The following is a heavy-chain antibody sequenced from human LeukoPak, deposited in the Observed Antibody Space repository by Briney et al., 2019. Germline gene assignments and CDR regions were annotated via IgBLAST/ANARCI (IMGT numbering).Heavy chain of an antibody. CDR2: ISGSGDST. J-gene: IGHJ4*02. D-gene: IGHD3-10*01. CDR1: GFTFSSYS. CDR3: AKDRGIISDY. Sequence: GGSLRLSCAVSGFTFSSYSMSWVRQAPGKGLEWVSAISGSGDSTYYADSVKGRFTISRDNSKNTLYLQMNSLRVEDTAVYYCAKDRGIISDYWGQGTLVTVSS. V-gene: IGHV3-23*01.